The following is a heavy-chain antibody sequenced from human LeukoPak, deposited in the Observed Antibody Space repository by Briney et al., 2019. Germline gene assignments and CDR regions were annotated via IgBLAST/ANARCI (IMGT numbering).Heavy chain of an antibody. CDR2: IIPIFGTA. D-gene: IGHD6-13*01. CDR3: AREAAACSNH. V-gene: IGHV1-69*13. J-gene: IGHJ5*02. CDR1: GGTFSTYT. Sequence: SVKVSCKASGGTFSTYTISWVRQAPGQGLEWMGGIIPIFGTANYAQQFQGRVTITADESTSTAYMELSSLRSEDTAVYYCAREAAACSNHWGQGTLVTVSS.